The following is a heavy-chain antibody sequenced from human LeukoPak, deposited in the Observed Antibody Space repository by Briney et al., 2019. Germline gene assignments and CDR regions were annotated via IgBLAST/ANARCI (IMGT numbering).Heavy chain of an antibody. Sequence: PSETLSLTCAVYGGSFSGYYWSWIRQPPGKGLEWIGEINHSGSTNYNPSLKSRVTISVDSSKNQFSLKLSSVTAADTAVYYCGRAGAVVTTGRVDYWGQGTLVTVSS. V-gene: IGHV4-34*01. CDR1: GGSFSGYY. J-gene: IGHJ4*02. CDR3: GRAGAVVTTGRVDY. D-gene: IGHD2-21*02. CDR2: INHSGST.